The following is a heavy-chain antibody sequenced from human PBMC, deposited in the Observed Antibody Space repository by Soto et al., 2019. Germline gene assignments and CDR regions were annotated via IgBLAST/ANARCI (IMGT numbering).Heavy chain of an antibody. Sequence: LRLSCAVSGFICSSYDMSWVRQAPGKGLEWVSTILVSGSPHYEDSVKGRFTISRDTSKNTVYLQMNSLRAEDTAVYYCASGILYYDRSGIDYWGKGTLVTVSS. CDR3: ASGILYYDRSGIDY. CDR1: GFICSSYD. D-gene: IGHD3-22*01. V-gene: IGHV3-23*01. CDR2: ILVSGSP. J-gene: IGHJ4*02.